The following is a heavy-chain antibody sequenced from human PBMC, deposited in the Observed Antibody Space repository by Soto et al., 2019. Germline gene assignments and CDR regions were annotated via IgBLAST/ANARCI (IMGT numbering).Heavy chain of an antibody. D-gene: IGHD6-19*01. CDR2: ISSSSSYI. CDR1: GFTFSSYS. J-gene: IGHJ4*02. CDR3: ARDKERAVAGTPQGY. V-gene: IGHV3-21*04. Sequence: PGGSLRLSCAASGFTFSSYSMNWVRQAPGKGLEWVSSISSSSSYIYYADSVKGRFTISRDNAKNSLYLQMNSLRAEDTAVYYCARDKERAVAGTPQGYWGQGTLVTVSS.